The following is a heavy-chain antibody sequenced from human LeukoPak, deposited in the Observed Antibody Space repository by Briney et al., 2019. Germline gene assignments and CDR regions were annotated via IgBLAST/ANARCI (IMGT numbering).Heavy chain of an antibody. Sequence: GESLKISCKGSGYSLTSYWIGWVRQMPGKGLEWMGIIYPGDSDTRYSPSFQGQVTISADKSISTAYRQWSSLKASDTAIYYCATPPYDSSGYYSNDAFDIWGQGTMVTVSS. CDR1: GYSLTSYW. CDR2: IYPGDSDT. V-gene: IGHV5-51*01. J-gene: IGHJ3*02. D-gene: IGHD3-22*01. CDR3: ATPPYDSSGYYSNDAFDI.